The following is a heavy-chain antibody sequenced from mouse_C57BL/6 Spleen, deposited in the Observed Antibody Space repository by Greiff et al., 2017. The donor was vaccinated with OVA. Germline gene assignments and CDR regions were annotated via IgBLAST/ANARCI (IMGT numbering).Heavy chain of an antibody. Sequence: EVQLVESGPGLVKPSQSLSLTCSVTGYSITSGYYWNWIRQFPGNKLEWMGYISYDGSNNYNPSLKNRISITRDTSKNQFFLKLNSVTTEDTATYYCARVITTVVATDYAMDYWGQGTSVTVSS. D-gene: IGHD1-1*01. V-gene: IGHV3-6*01. J-gene: IGHJ4*01. CDR1: GYSITSGYY. CDR2: ISYDGSN. CDR3: ARVITTVVATDYAMDY.